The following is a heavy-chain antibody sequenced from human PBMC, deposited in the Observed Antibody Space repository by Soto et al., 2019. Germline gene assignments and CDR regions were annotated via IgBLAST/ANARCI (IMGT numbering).Heavy chain of an antibody. CDR1: GFTFSDSW. D-gene: IGHD4-4*01. CDR3: VRGGSNYAS. J-gene: IGHJ5*02. Sequence: EVQLVESGGGLVQPGGSLRLSCTASGFTFSDSWMTWVRQAPGRGLEWVARIKPDESEKKYADSVKGRFSISRDNAKNSMYLQMDSLRGEDTAVYYCVRGGSNYASWGQGILVTSPQ. V-gene: IGHV3-7*01. CDR2: IKPDESEK.